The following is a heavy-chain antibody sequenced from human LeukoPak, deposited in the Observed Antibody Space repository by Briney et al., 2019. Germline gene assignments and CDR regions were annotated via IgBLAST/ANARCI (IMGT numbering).Heavy chain of an antibody. V-gene: IGHV4-34*01. J-gene: IGHJ3*02. CDR2: INHSGST. Sequence: SETLSLTCAVYGGSFSGYYWSWIRQPPGKGLEWIGEINHSGSTNYNPSLKSRVTISVDTSKNQFSLKLSSVTAADTAVYYCARDGIYDILTGYVIWGQGTMVTVSS. D-gene: IGHD3-9*01. CDR1: GGSFSGYY. CDR3: ARDGIYDILTGYVI.